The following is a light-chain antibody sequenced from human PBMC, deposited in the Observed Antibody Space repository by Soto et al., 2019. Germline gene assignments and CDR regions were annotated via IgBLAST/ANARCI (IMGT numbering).Light chain of an antibody. CDR3: QQTYSTLNS. Sequence: DIPVTQSPYSLSASVGDRVTITCRTSQTISTYLNWYQQRPGKPPKLLIHTASTLQSGVPSRFSGSGSGTDFTLTISSLQPEDFATYYCQQTYSTLNSFGQGTKLEIK. CDR1: QTISTY. V-gene: IGKV1-39*01. J-gene: IGKJ2*03. CDR2: TAS.